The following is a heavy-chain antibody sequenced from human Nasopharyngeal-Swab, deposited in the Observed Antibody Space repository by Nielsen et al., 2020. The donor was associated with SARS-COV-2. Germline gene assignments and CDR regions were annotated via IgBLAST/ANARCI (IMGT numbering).Heavy chain of an antibody. V-gene: IGHV4-4*02. CDR1: GGSISSSNW. CDR2: IYHSGST. J-gene: IGHJ4*02. CDR3: ASISDTAMAPFDY. D-gene: IGHD5-18*01. Sequence: SETLSLTCAVSGGSISSSNWWSWARQPPGKGLEWIGEIYHSGSTNYNPSLKSRVTISVDKSKNQFSLKLSSVTAADTAVYYCASISDTAMAPFDYWGQGTLVTDSS.